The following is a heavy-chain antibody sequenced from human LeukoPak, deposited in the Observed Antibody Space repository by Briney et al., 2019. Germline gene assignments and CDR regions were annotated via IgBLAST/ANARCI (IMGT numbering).Heavy chain of an antibody. CDR2: ISVYNGNT. CDR1: GYTFTSYG. D-gene: IGHD6-19*01. J-gene: IGHJ4*02. Sequence: GAPVKVSCKASGYTFTSYGINWVRQAPGQGLEWMGWISVYNGNTNYAQKLQGRVTMTTDTSTSTAYMELRSLRSDDTAVYYCARRSGIAVAGAFDYWGQGTLVTVSS. V-gene: IGHV1-18*01. CDR3: ARRSGIAVAGAFDY.